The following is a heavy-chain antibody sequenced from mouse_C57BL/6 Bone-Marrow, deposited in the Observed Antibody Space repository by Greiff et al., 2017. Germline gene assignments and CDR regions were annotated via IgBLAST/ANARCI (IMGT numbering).Heavy chain of an antibody. D-gene: IGHD2-4*01. CDR3: ARSRLRPLYYYAMDY. V-gene: IGHV14-2*01. CDR1: GFNIKDYY. J-gene: IGHJ4*01. Sequence: VQLQQSGAELVKPGASVKLSCTASGFNIKDYYMHWVKQRTEQGLEWIGRIDPEDGETKYAPKFQGKATITADTSSNTAYLQLSSLTSEDTAVXYCARSRLRPLYYYAMDYWGQGTSVTVSS. CDR2: IDPEDGET.